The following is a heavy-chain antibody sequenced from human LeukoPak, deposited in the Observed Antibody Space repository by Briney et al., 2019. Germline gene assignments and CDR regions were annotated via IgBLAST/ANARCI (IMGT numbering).Heavy chain of an antibody. CDR1: GGSISSYY. J-gene: IGHJ1*01. V-gene: IGHV4-59*01. Sequence: SETLSLTCTVPGGSISSYYWSWIRQPPGKGLEWIGYIYYSGTTNYNPSLKSRVTISVDTSKNQFSLKLSFVTAADTAVYYCAREDYCSGGSCYSGYFQHWGQGTLVTVSS. CDR3: AREDYCSGGSCYSGYFQH. D-gene: IGHD2-15*01. CDR2: IYYSGTT.